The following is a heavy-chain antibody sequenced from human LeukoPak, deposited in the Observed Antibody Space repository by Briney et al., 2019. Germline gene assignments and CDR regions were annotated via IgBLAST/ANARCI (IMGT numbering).Heavy chain of an antibody. D-gene: IGHD3-3*01. CDR3: ARGDLAWLLSSYYYMDV. Sequence: PSETLSLTCTVSGGSISSYYWSWIRQPPGKGLEWIWYIYYSGSTNYNPSLKSRVTISVGTFKNQFSLKLSSVTAPNTPVYYCARGDLAWLLSSYYYMDVWGKGTTVTVSS. J-gene: IGHJ6*03. V-gene: IGHV4-59*01. CDR2: IYYSGST. CDR1: GGSISSYY.